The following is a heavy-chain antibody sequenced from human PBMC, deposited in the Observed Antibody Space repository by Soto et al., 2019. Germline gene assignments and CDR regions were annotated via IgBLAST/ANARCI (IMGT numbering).Heavy chain of an antibody. CDR1: GGSISSYY. Sequence: SETLSLTCTVSGGSISSYYWSWIRQPPGKGLEWIGYIYYSGSTNYNPSLKSRVTISVDTSKNQFSLNLSSVSAADTAVYYCARLGGYYQSLDSWGQGTLVTVSS. CDR2: IYYSGST. J-gene: IGHJ5*01. V-gene: IGHV4-59*08. CDR3: ARLGGYYQSLDS. D-gene: IGHD3-22*01.